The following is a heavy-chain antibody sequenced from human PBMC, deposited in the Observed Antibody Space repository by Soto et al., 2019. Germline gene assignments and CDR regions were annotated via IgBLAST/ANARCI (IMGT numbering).Heavy chain of an antibody. V-gene: IGHV3-23*01. CDR2: ISGSGDKT. CDR1: GFSFSNFA. CDR3: AKDYASTWYWYFDP. D-gene: IGHD6-13*01. J-gene: IGHJ5*02. Sequence: GGSLRLSCAASGFSFSNFAMSWVRQAPGTGLEWVSSISGSGDKTYYLDSVKGRFTISRDNSKNTLYLHMNSLGAEDTAVYFCAKDYASTWYWYFDPCGQGTLVTVSS.